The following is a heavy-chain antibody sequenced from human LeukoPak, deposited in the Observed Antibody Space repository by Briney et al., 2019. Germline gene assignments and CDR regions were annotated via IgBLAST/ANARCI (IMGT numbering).Heavy chain of an antibody. D-gene: IGHD6-13*01. CDR2: ISAYNGNT. V-gene: IGHV1-18*01. J-gene: IGHJ6*03. CDR1: GYTFTSYG. CDR3: ARAKYSSSWYGAYYYYYYYMDV. Sequence: ASVKVSCKASGYTFTSYGISWVRQAPGQGLEWMGWISAYNGNTNYAQKLQGRVTMTTDTSTSTAYMELRSLRSDDTAVYYCARAKYSSSWYGAYYYYYYYMDVWGKGTTVTISS.